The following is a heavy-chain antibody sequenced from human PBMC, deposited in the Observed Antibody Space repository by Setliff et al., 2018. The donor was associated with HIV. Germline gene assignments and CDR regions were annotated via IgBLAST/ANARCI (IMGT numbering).Heavy chain of an antibody. Sequence: ASVKVSCKAYGYSFSSYGLNWVRQAPGQGLEWLGWISAENGNTNYAQKFQGRVIMTTDTSTSTAYMELKSLRSDDTAVYFYARDRSPTVAGTFGYWGQGTLVTVSS. CDR1: GYSFSSYG. D-gene: IGHD6-19*01. J-gene: IGHJ4*02. CDR2: ISAENGNT. V-gene: IGHV1-18*01. CDR3: ARDRSPTVAGTFGY.